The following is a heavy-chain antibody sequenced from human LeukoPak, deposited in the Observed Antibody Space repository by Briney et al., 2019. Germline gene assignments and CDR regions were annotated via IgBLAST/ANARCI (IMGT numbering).Heavy chain of an antibody. D-gene: IGHD1-1*01. CDR1: GGSISSYY. V-gene: IGHV4-59*01. CDR3: ARAPLDV. Sequence: SETLSLTCTVSGGSISSYYWSWIRQPPGKGLEWIGYIYYSGSTNYNPSLKSRVTISVDTSKNQFSLKLSSVTAADTAVYYCARAPLDVWGKGTMVTVSS. CDR2: IYYSGST. J-gene: IGHJ3*01.